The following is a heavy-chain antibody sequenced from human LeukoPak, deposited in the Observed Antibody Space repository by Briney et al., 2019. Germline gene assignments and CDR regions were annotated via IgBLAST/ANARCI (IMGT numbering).Heavy chain of an antibody. V-gene: IGHV1-2*02. CDR2: INPNSGGT. D-gene: IGHD5-18*01. Sequence: ASVKVSCKASGYTFTGYYMHWVRQAPGQGLEWMGWINPNSGGTNYAQKFQGRVTMTRDTSISTAYMELSRLRSDDTAVYYCARGGWTGGDTAMVTFDSYWGQGTLVTVSS. J-gene: IGHJ4*02. CDR1: GYTFTGYY. CDR3: ARGGWTGGDTAMVTFDSY.